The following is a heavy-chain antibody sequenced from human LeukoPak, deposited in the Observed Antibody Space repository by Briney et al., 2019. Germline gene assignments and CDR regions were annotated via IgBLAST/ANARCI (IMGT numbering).Heavy chain of an antibody. Sequence: GSLRLSCAASGFTFSSYSMNWVRQAPGKGLEWVSYISSSSSTIYYADSVKGRFTISRDNAKNSLYLQMNSLRAEDTAVYYCAREGAVFYSSSSFDYWGQGTLVTVSS. CDR1: GFTFSSYS. CDR3: AREGAVFYSSSSFDY. J-gene: IGHJ4*02. CDR2: ISSSSSTI. V-gene: IGHV3-48*04. D-gene: IGHD6-13*01.